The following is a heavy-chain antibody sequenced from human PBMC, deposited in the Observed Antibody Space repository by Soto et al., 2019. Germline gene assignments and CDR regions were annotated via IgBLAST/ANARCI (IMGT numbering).Heavy chain of an antibody. J-gene: IGHJ6*02. D-gene: IGHD3-3*01. Sequence: LSLTCTVSGGSISSYYWSWIRQPAGKGLEWIGRIYTSGSTNYNPSLKSRVTMSVDTSKNQFSLKLSSVTAADTAVYYCARDSLIFGVVSYYYYGMDVWGQGTTVTVSS. CDR2: IYTSGST. CDR3: ARDSLIFGVVSYYYYGMDV. V-gene: IGHV4-4*07. CDR1: GGSISSYY.